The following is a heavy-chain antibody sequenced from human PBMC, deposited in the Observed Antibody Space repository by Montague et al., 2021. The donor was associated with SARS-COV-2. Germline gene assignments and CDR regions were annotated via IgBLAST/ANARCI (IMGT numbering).Heavy chain of an antibody. J-gene: IGHJ4*02. V-gene: IGHV2-5*01. CDR2: SYWNDDK. D-gene: IGHD6-19*01. CDR3: AHKTSGWAIAFGF. CDR1: GFPLSTSGVG. Sequence: PALVKPTQTLTLTCTFSGFPLSTSGVGVAWIGQPPGKALECLALSYWNDDKRYSPSLKHRLTVIKDTSKNQVVLSMTNMEPVDTATYYCAHKTSGWAIAFGFWGQGALVTVSS.